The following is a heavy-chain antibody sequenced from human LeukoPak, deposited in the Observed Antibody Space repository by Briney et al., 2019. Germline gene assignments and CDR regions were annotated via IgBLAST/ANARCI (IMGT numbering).Heavy chain of an antibody. Sequence: GGSLRLSCAASGFTFSSYWMSWVRQAPGKGLEWVANIKQDGSEKYYVDSVKGRFTISRDNAKNSLYLQMNSLRAEDTAVYYGARDYGGYSGYDYDPSYFDYWGQGTLVTVSS. CDR3: ARDYGGYSGYDYDPSYFDY. J-gene: IGHJ4*02. CDR1: GFTFSSYW. V-gene: IGHV3-7*03. D-gene: IGHD5-12*01. CDR2: IKQDGSEK.